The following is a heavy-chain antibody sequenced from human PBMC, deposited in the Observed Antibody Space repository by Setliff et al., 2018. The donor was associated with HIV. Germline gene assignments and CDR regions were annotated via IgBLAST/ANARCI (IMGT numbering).Heavy chain of an antibody. CDR3: VRVTSSSTGYNYYHGMDV. D-gene: IGHD6-6*01. CDR2: IIPIFGTT. CDR1: GGTFRNYG. V-gene: IGHV1-69*13. Sequence: SVKVSCKASGGTFRNYGISWVRQAPGQGLEWMGGIIPIFGTTNYAQKFQGRVTITADESTTTAYMELSSLRSEDTAVYYCVRVTSSSTGYNYYHGMDVRGQGTKVTVSS. J-gene: IGHJ6*02.